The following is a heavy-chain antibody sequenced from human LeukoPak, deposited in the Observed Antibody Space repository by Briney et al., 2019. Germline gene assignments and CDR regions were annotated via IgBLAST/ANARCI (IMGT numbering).Heavy chain of an antibody. V-gene: IGHV3-48*04. D-gene: IGHD3-10*01. CDR3: ARDSLGSTTQSWFGELLSTTTFDY. J-gene: IGHJ4*02. Sequence: GGSLRLSCAASGFTFSSYSMNWVRQAPGKGLEWVSYISSSSSTIYYADSVKGRFTISRDNAKNSLYLQMNSLRAEDTAVYYCARDSLGSTTQSWFGELLSTTTFDYWGQGTLVTVSS. CDR1: GFTFSSYS. CDR2: ISSSSSTI.